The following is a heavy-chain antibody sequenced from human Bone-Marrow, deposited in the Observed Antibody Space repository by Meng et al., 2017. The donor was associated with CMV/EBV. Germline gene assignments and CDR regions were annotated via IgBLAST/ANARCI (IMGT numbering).Heavy chain of an antibody. D-gene: IGHD6-19*01. CDR2: VIPILDIT. CDR3: AAVGVNYDAFDI. J-gene: IGHJ3*02. Sequence: SVKVSCKASGGTFTSYTFSWVRQAPGQGLEWMGRVIPILDITNFAQKFQGRISITADKSTNTVYMELSSLRSEDTAVYYCAAVGVNYDAFDIWGQGTMVTVSS. CDR1: GGTFTSYT. V-gene: IGHV1-69*02.